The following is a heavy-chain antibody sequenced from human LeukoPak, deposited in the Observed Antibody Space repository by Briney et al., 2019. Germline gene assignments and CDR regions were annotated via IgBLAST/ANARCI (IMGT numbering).Heavy chain of an antibody. CDR2: IGTRSNPI. Sequence: PGGSLRLSCAASGFSFSDFYMSWIRQAPGMALEWISYIGTRSNPIYYADSVKGRFTISRDDAKDSLYLQMNSLRDEDTAVYFCAREARGSGRDFDYWGQGILVTVSS. J-gene: IGHJ4*02. D-gene: IGHD1-26*01. CDR3: AREARGSGRDFDY. V-gene: IGHV3-11*01. CDR1: GFSFSDFY.